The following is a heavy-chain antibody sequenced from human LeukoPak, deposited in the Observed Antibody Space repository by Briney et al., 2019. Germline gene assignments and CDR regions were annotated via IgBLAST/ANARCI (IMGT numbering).Heavy chain of an antibody. Sequence: PGGSLRLSCAASGFTFNSYWMSWVRQAPGRGLEWVANIDQDGSERYYVDSVKGRFTISRDNAKNSLYLQMNSLRAEDTAVYYCARNWRDYDSSGSADRYYYYGMDVWGQGTTVTVSS. V-gene: IGHV3-7*01. CDR2: IDQDGSER. D-gene: IGHD3-22*01. J-gene: IGHJ6*02. CDR1: GFTFNSYW. CDR3: ARNWRDYDSSGSADRYYYYGMDV.